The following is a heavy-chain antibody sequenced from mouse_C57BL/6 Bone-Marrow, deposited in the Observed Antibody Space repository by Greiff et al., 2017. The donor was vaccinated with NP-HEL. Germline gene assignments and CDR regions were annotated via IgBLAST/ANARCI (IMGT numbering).Heavy chain of an antibody. Sequence: VQLQQPGAELVKPGASVKLSCKASGYTFTSYWMHWVKQRPGQGLEWIGMIHPNSGSTNYNEKFKSKATLTVDKSSSTAYMQLSSLTSEDAAVYYCARWEPYYFDYWGQGTTLTVSS. CDR3: ARWEPYYFDY. V-gene: IGHV1-64*01. CDR2: IHPNSGST. D-gene: IGHD4-1*01. J-gene: IGHJ2*01. CDR1: GYTFTSYW.